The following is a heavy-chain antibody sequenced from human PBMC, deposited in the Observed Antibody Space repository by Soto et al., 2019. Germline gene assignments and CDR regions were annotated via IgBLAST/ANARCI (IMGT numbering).Heavy chain of an antibody. Sequence: EVQLVESGGDVVQPGGSLRLSCAASGFTVSRNYMSWIRQAPGKGLEWVSMIYTDGSTYYTDSVKGRFTFSRDNSKNMLYLPMNSLRAEDTAMYYCASRRNPYGAYDYWGQGTLVTVSS. CDR3: ASRRNPYGAYDY. V-gene: IGHV3-66*01. CDR1: GFTVSRNY. D-gene: IGHD4-17*01. CDR2: IYTDGST. J-gene: IGHJ4*02.